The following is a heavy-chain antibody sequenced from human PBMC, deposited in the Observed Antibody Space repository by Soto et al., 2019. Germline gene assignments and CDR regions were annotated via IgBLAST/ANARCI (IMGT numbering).Heavy chain of an antibody. V-gene: IGHV3-23*01. J-gene: IGHJ4*01. CDR2: ITGNTGRT. D-gene: IGHD3-10*01. Sequence: GGSLRLSCAASGFTFSSNAMNWVRQAPGKGLEWISSITGNTGRTDYADSVKGRFTVTRDNSKNILNLQMNSLRVEDTAVYYCAKDRVGGYILPLEKWGQGTRVTVSS. CDR1: GFTFSSNA. CDR3: AKDRVGGYILPLEK.